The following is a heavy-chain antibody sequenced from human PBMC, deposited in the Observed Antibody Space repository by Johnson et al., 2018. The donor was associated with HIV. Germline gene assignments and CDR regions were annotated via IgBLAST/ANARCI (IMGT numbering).Heavy chain of an antibody. J-gene: IGHJ3*02. CDR3: ARDLAALNAFDI. Sequence: QVQLVESGGGVVRPGGSLRLSCAASGFIFDDYGMNWVRQAPGKGLEWVAVISYDGSNKYYADSVKGRFTISRDNSKNTLYLQMNSLRAEDTAVYYCARDLAALNAFDIWGQGTMVTVSS. D-gene: IGHD2-15*01. CDR2: ISYDGSNK. V-gene: IGHV3-30*03. CDR1: GFIFDDYG.